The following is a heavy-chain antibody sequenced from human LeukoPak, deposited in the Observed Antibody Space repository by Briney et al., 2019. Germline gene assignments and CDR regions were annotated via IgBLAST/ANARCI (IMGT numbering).Heavy chain of an antibody. CDR3: AKGIRFCSSTSCYTPFDY. CDR2: IRYDGSNK. Sequence: GGSLRLSCAASGFTFSSYGMHWVRQAPGKGLEWVAFIRYDGSNKYYADSVKGRFTISRDNSKNTLYLQMNSLRAEDTAVYYCAKGIRFCSSTSCYTPFDYWGQGTLVTVSS. D-gene: IGHD2-2*02. J-gene: IGHJ4*02. CDR1: GFTFSSYG. V-gene: IGHV3-30*02.